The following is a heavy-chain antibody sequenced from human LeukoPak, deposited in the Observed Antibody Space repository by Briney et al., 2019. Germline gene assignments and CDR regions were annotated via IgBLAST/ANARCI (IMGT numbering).Heavy chain of an antibody. D-gene: IGHD6-19*01. J-gene: IGHJ4*02. CDR1: GGSISSSSYY. Sequence: RASETLSLTCTVSGGSISSSSYYWGWIRQPPGKGLEWIGSIYYSGSTYYNPSLKSRVTISVDTSKNQFSLKLNSVTAADTAVYFCAGQVVAVAGTGYFDYWGQGTLVTVSS. CDR2: IYYSGST. CDR3: AGQVVAVAGTGYFDY. V-gene: IGHV4-39*01.